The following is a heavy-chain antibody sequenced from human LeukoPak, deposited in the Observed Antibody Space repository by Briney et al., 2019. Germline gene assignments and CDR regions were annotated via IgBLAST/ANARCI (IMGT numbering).Heavy chain of an antibody. CDR3: ARQNYDEVNYYYYGLDV. Sequence: TSETLSLTCTVSGGSISSNYWSWIRQSPGKGLEWIGYIYCRGSTDYNPSLKSRVTISVDTSKNQFSLKLSSVTAADTAVYYCARQNYDEVNYYYYGLDVWGQGTTVTVSS. J-gene: IGHJ6*02. CDR1: GGSISSNY. D-gene: IGHD3-3*01. V-gene: IGHV4-59*08. CDR2: IYCRGST.